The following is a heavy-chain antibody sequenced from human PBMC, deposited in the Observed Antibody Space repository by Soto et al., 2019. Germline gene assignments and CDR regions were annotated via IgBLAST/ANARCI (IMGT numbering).Heavy chain of an antibody. D-gene: IGHD3-22*01. CDR3: AREDDSSGYSYARGMEV. CDR1: GFTFSSYA. Sequence: QPGGSLRLSCAASGFTFSSYAMHWVRQAPGKGLEWVAVISYDGSNKYYADSVKGRFTISRDNSKNTLYLQMNSLRAEETAVYYCAREDDSSGYSYARGMEVSGQGTTVTVSS. V-gene: IGHV3-30-3*01. J-gene: IGHJ6*02. CDR2: ISYDGSNK.